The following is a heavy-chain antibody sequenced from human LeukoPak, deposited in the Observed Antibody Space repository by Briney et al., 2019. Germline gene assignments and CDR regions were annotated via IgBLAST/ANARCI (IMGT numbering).Heavy chain of an antibody. CDR1: GGSISTYY. D-gene: IGHD6-19*01. CDR2: IYYSGST. Sequence: PSETLSLTCTVSGGSISTYYWSWIRQPPGKGLEWIGYIYYSGSTNYNPSLKSRVTISVDTSKNQFSLKLSSVTAADTAVYYCARHDPSSGWYYFDYWGQGTLVTVSS. J-gene: IGHJ4*02. CDR3: ARHDPSSGWYYFDY. V-gene: IGHV4-59*08.